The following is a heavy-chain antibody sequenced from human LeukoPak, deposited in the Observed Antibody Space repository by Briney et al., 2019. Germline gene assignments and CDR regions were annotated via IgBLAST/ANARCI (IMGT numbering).Heavy chain of an antibody. CDR2: IYTSGST. J-gene: IGHJ3*02. Sequence: SQTLSLTCTVSGGSISSGSYYWSWIRQPAGKGLEWIGRIYTSGSTNYNPSLKSRVTISVDTSKNQFSLKLWSVTAADTALYYCARHTNVDGFDIWGQGTMVTVSS. CDR1: GGSISSGSYY. CDR3: ARHTNVDGFDI. V-gene: IGHV4-61*02.